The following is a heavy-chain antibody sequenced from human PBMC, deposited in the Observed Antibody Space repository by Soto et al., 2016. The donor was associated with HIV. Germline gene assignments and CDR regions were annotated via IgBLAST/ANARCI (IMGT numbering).Heavy chain of an antibody. CDR1: GFTFSSYN. Sequence: EVQLVESGGGLVKPGGSLRLSCAASGFTFSSYNMNWVRRAPGKGLKWVSSISSSSRHYGDSVKGRFTISRDNAKNSLYLQMNSLRVEDTAVYYCARGDYSSAWDLWGQGTLVTVSS. CDR3: ARGDYSSAWDL. D-gene: IGHD6-19*01. J-gene: IGHJ4*02. V-gene: IGHV3-21*01. CDR2: ISSSSR.